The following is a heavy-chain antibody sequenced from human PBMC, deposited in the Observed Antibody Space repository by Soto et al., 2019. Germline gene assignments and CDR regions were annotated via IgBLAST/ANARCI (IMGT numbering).Heavy chain of an antibody. J-gene: IGHJ4*02. CDR2: ISAYNGNT. V-gene: IGHV1-18*01. CDR3: ARDPAYSGSYYFY. Sequence: QVQLVQSGAEVKKPGASVKVSCKASGYTFTDYGITWVRQAPGQGLEWMGWISAYNGNTNYAQKLQGRVTMTTDTSTSTAYRELRSLRSDDTAVYYCARDPAYSGSYYFYWGQGTLVTVSS. CDR1: GYTFTDYG. D-gene: IGHD1-26*01.